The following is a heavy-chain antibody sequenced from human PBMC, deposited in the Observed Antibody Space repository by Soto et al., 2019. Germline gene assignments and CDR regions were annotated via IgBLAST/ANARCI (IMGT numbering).Heavy chain of an antibody. Sequence: SVKVSCNASGGTFSSYAISWVRPAPGQGLEWMGGLIPIFGTANYAQKFQGRVTITADKSTSTAYMELSSLRSEVTAVYYCARDRCSSTSCYSSSYYYYYGMDVWGQGTTVTVSS. CDR3: ARDRCSSTSCYSSSYYYYYGMDV. CDR1: GGTFSSYA. CDR2: LIPIFGTA. D-gene: IGHD2-2*01. V-gene: IGHV1-69*06. J-gene: IGHJ6*02.